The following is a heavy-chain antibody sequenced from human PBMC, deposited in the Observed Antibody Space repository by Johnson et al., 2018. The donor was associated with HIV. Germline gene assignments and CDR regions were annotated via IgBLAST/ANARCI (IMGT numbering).Heavy chain of an antibody. CDR2: IWYDGSNK. Sequence: QVQLVESGGGVVQPGRSLRLSCAASGFTFSSYGMHRVRQAPGKGLEWVAVIWYDGSNKYYADSVKGRFTISRDNSKNTLYLQMNSLRAEDTAVYYCARDLTYYYDSSTYVRAFDIWGQGTMVTVSS. V-gene: IGHV3-33*01. CDR1: GFTFSSYG. J-gene: IGHJ3*02. CDR3: ARDLTYYYDSSTYVRAFDI. D-gene: IGHD3-22*01.